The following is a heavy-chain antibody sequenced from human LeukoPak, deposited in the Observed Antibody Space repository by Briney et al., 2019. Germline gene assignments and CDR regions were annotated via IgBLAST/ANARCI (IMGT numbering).Heavy chain of an antibody. D-gene: IGHD1-14*01. J-gene: IGHJ5*02. Sequence: SETLSLTCTVSGGSISSYYWSWIRQPAGKGLEWIGRIYTSGSTNYNPSLKSRVTMSVDTSKNQFSLKLSSVTAAGTAVYYCARGRLSFDRIRPRGYRWFDPWGQGTLVTVSS. CDR2: IYTSGST. V-gene: IGHV4-4*07. CDR1: GGSISSYY. CDR3: ARGRLSFDRIRPRGYRWFDP.